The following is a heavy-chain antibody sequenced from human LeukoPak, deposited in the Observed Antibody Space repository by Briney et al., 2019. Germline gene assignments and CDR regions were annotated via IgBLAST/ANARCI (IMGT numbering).Heavy chain of an antibody. CDR2: ISYDGSNK. J-gene: IGHJ4*02. CDR3: AREIQGYFDY. CDR1: GFTFSSYA. Sequence: GGSLRLSCAASGFTFSSYAMHWVRQAPGKGLEWVAVISYDGSNKYYADSVKGRFTTSRDNSKNTLYLQMNSLRAEDTAVYYCAREIQGYFDYWGQGTLVTVSS. V-gene: IGHV3-30*01.